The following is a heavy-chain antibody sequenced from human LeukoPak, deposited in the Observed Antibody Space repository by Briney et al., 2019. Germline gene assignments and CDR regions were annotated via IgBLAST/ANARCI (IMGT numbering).Heavy chain of an antibody. Sequence: GSLRLSCAASGFTLSKHPMYWVRQAPGKGLEWVSSLSDTGDSRHYADSVKGRFTISRDSARSALYLQMNSLRAEDTAVYYCAKGDCASGSCYFDDWGQGTLVTVSS. J-gene: IGHJ4*02. CDR3: AKGDCASGSCYFDD. CDR2: LSDTGDSR. D-gene: IGHD2-8*01. V-gene: IGHV3-23*01. CDR1: GFTLSKHP.